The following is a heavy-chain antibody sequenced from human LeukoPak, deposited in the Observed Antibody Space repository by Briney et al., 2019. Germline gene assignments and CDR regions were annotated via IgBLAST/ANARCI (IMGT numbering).Heavy chain of an antibody. CDR2: IRYDGSNK. CDR3: AKDQDIVVVPAAPKSGYFDY. CDR1: GFTFSSYG. J-gene: IGHJ4*02. D-gene: IGHD2-2*01. Sequence: PGGSLRLSCAASGFTFSSYGMHWVRHAPGKGLEWVAFIRYDGSNKYYADSVKGRFTISRDNSKNTLYLQMNSLRAEDTAVYYCAKDQDIVVVPAAPKSGYFDYWGQGTLVTVSS. V-gene: IGHV3-30*02.